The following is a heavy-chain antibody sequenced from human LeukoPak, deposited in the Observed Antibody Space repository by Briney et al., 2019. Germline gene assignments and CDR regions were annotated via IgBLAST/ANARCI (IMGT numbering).Heavy chain of an antibody. J-gene: IGHJ6*03. CDR3: ASSSSGSYYYMDV. CDR1: GGSISSGSYY. D-gene: IGHD3-10*01. Sequence: SETLSLTCTVSGGSISSGSYYWSWIRQPAGKGLEWIGRIYTTGSTNYNPSLKSRVTISVDTSKNQFSLKLGSVTAADTAVYFCASSSSGSYYYMDVWGKGTTVTVSS. CDR2: IYTTGST. V-gene: IGHV4-61*02.